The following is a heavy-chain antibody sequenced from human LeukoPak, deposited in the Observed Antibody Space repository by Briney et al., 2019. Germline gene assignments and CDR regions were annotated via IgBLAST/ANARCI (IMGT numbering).Heavy chain of an antibody. Sequence: SETLSLTCTVSGGSISSSSYYWGWIRQPPGKGLEWIGSIYYSGSTYYNPSLKRRVTISVDTSKNQFSLKLSSVTAADTAVYYCARPSYGGNYFDYWGQGTLVTVSS. D-gene: IGHD5-18*01. CDR2: IYYSGST. V-gene: IGHV4-39*01. CDR3: ARPSYGGNYFDY. J-gene: IGHJ4*02. CDR1: GGSISSSSYY.